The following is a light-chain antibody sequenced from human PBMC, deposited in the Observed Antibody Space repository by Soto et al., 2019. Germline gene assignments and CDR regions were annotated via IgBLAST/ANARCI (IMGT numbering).Light chain of an antibody. Sequence: SYELAQAPSVSVAPGQTARIGCGGDNIGSKSVHWYQQRPGQAPVLVGYADSDRPSGIPERFSGSNPGNTATLTISRVEAGDEADYYCQVWDYDTDHFVFGPGTKVTVL. CDR3: QVWDYDTDHFV. CDR2: ADS. V-gene: IGLV3-21*02. CDR1: NIGSKS. J-gene: IGLJ1*01.